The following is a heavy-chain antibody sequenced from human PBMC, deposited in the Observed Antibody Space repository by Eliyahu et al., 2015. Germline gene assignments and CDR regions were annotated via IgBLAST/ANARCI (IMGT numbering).Heavy chain of an antibody. D-gene: IGHD1-26*01. J-gene: IGHJ4*02. Sequence: QVQLVQSGAEVKKPGSSVKVSCKASGGTFSSYAISWVRQAPGQGLEWMGGIIPLFGTANYAQKFQGRVTITTDESTSTAYMELSSLRSEDTAVYYCATADVGAPHYFDYWGQGTLVTVSS. V-gene: IGHV1-69*05. CDR3: ATADVGAPHYFDY. CDR1: GGTFSSYA. CDR2: IIPLFGTA.